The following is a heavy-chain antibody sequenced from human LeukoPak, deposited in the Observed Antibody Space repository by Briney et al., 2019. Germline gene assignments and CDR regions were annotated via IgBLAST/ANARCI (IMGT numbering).Heavy chain of an antibody. V-gene: IGHV3-48*04. D-gene: IGHD5-12*01. Sequence: GGSLTLSCAASGFTFSDYSMNWVRQAPGKGLEWISYVGISNGNTKYADSVKDRFTILGDSAKNSVFLQMNSLRVEDTSVYYCARDHRYAFDNWGQGTLVTVSS. CDR1: GFTFSDYS. J-gene: IGHJ4*02. CDR3: ARDHRYAFDN. CDR2: VGISNGNT.